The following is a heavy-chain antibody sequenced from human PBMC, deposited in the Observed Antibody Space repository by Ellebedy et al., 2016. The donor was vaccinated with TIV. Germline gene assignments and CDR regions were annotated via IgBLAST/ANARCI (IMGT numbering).Heavy chain of an antibody. CDR1: GGTFSSYA. V-gene: IGHV1-69*13. J-gene: IGHJ6*02. Sequence: SVKVSCXASGGTFSSYAISWVRQAPGQGLEWMGGIIPIFGTANYAQKFQGRVTITADESTSTAYMELSSLRSEDTAVYYCARMDYYDSSGYYYYYGMDVWGQGTTVTVSS. CDR2: IIPIFGTA. CDR3: ARMDYYDSSGYYYYYGMDV. D-gene: IGHD3-22*01.